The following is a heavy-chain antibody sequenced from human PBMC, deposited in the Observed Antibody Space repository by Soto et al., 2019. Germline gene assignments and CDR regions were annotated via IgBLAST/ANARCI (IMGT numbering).Heavy chain of an antibody. CDR2: ISGYNGNT. CDR1: GYTFTSYG. CDR3: ARWFAASGSYRADY. Sequence: QVQLVQSGAEVKKPGASVKVSCKASGYTFTSYGISWVRQAPGQGLEWMGWISGYNGNTKDTQKCQGRVTMTTDTSTITAYMELRRLTSDDTAVYYCARWFAASGSYRADYWGQGTVVTVS. V-gene: IGHV1-18*01. D-gene: IGHD3-10*01. J-gene: IGHJ4*02.